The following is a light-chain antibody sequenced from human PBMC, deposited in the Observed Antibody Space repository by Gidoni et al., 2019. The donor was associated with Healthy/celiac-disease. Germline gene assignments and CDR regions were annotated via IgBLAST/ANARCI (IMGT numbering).Light chain of an antibody. CDR2: SNN. J-gene: IGLJ2*01. V-gene: IGLV1-44*01. CDR1: SSNIGSNT. Sequence: QSVLTQPPSASGTTGQRVTISCSGSSSNIGSNTVTCCKQLPGTCPKLLIYSNNQRPSGVPDRFSGSKSGTSASLAISGLQSEDEADYYCAAWDDSLNGLVVFGGGTKLTVL. CDR3: AAWDDSLNGLVV.